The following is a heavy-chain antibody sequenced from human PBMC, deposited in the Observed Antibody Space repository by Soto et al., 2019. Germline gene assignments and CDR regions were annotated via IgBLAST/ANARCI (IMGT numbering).Heavy chain of an antibody. J-gene: IGHJ6*02. CDR2: MNPNSGNT. D-gene: IGHD6-13*01. CDR3: ARGVAAADGMDV. CDR1: GYTFTSYG. V-gene: IGHV1-8*01. Sequence: VASVKVSCKASGYTFTSYGINWVRQATGQGLEWMGWMNPNSGNTGYAQKFQGRVTMTRNTSISTACMELSSLRSEDTAVYYRARGVAAADGMDVWGQGTTVTVSS.